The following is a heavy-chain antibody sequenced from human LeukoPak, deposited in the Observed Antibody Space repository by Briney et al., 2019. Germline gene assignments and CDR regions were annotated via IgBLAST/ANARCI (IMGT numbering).Heavy chain of an antibody. CDR3: ARDSPIYSGSYFFDY. V-gene: IGHV3-74*01. CDR1: GFTFSSYW. CDR2: INSDGTST. Sequence: VGSLRLACAASGFTFSSYWVHWVRQAPGKGLVWVSRINSDGTSTNYADSVKGRFTISRDNAKNTLYLQMNSLRAEDTAVYYCARDSPIYSGSYFFDYWGQGTLVTVSS. J-gene: IGHJ4*02. D-gene: IGHD1-26*01.